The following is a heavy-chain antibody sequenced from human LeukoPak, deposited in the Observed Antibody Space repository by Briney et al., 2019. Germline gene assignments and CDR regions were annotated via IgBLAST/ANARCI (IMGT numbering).Heavy chain of an antibody. V-gene: IGHV1-69*05. D-gene: IGHD3-3*01. CDR3: ARVGNDFWSGPMNAFDI. CDR1: GGTFSSYA. Sequence: GASVKVSCKASGGTFSSYAISWVRQAPGQGLEWMGGIIPIFGTANYAQKFQGRVTITTDESTSTAYMELSSLRSEDTAVYYCARVGNDFWSGPMNAFDIWGQGTLVTVSS. J-gene: IGHJ4*02. CDR2: IIPIFGTA.